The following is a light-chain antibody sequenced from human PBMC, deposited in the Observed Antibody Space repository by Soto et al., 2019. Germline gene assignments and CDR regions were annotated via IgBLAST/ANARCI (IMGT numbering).Light chain of an antibody. CDR3: QQRGTWPRVT. Sequence: EVVLTQSPATLSLSPGESATLSCRASQSISRSLGWYQQKPGQSPRLLIYDASITAAGIPARFRGGGSGTDFTLSVSSLAPEDFGIHYCQQRGTWPRVTFGGGTKV. CDR2: DAS. CDR1: QSISRS. V-gene: IGKV3-11*01. J-gene: IGKJ4*01.